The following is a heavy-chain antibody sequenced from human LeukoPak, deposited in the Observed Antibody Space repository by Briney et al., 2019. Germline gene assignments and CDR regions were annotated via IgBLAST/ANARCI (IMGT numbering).Heavy chain of an antibody. V-gene: IGHV3-49*04. CDR2: IRSKPYGGTT. CDR1: GFTFGDYA. CDR3: TRGDYYDY. J-gene: IGHJ4*02. Sequence: GGSLRLSCTASGFTFGDYAMSWVRQAPWKGLEWVGFIRSKPYGGTTEYAASVKGRFTISRDDSNSLAYLQMNSLKTEDTAVYYCTRGDYYDYWGQGTLVTVSS.